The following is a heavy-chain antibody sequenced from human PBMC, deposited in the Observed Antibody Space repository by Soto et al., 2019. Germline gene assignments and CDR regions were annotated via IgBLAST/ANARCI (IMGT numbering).Heavy chain of an antibody. D-gene: IGHD3-9*01. CDR1: GDSLSSGGHY. CDR3: ARVDHRGYFAILTDY. V-gene: IGHV4-31*03. J-gene: IGHJ4*02. CDR2: IYDSANT. Sequence: SETLSLTCTVSGDSLSSGGHYWSWIRQHPGKGLEWIGHIYDSANTYYSPSLRSRVTISADMSKNQFSLNLRSVTAADTAVYYCARVDHRGYFAILTDYWGQGTLVTVSS.